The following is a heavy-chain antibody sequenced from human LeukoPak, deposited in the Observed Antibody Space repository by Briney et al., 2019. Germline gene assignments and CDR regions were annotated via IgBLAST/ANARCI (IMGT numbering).Heavy chain of an antibody. Sequence: SETLSLTCTVSGGSISSYYWSWLRQPPGKGLEWFGYIYYSGSTNYNPSLKSRVTISVDTSKNEFSLKLSSVTAADTAVYYCARTMYSGSYFDFWGQGTLVTVSS. CDR1: GGSISSYY. D-gene: IGHD1-26*01. J-gene: IGHJ4*02. CDR3: ARTMYSGSYFDF. CDR2: IYYSGST. V-gene: IGHV4-59*01.